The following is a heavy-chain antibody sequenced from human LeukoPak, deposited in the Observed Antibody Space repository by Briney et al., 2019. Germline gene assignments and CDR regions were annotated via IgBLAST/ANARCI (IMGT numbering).Heavy chain of an antibody. V-gene: IGHV3-23*01. CDR2: ISNNGGYT. D-gene: IGHD3-22*01. CDR1: GFTFSSSA. CDR3: AKSSYYDASGYYREYYFDS. Sequence: GGSLRLSCAASGFTFSSSAMSWVRQAPGKGLEWVSAISNNGGYTYYADSVQGRFTISRDNSKSTLCLQMNSLRAEDTAVYYCAKSSYYDASGYYREYYFDSWGQGTLVTVSS. J-gene: IGHJ4*02.